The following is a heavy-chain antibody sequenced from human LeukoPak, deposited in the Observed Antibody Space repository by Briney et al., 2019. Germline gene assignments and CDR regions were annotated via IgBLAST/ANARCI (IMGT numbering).Heavy chain of an antibody. J-gene: IGHJ4*02. CDR2: IYYSGST. V-gene: IGHV4-39*01. CDR1: GGSISSYY. CDR3: ARRAAGTFDY. D-gene: IGHD6-13*01. Sequence: SETLSLTCTVSGGSISSYYWSWIRQPPGMGLEWIGSIYYSGSTYYNPSLKSRVSISMDTSKNQFSLNLNSVTAADTAVYYCARRAAGTFDYWGQGTLVTVSS.